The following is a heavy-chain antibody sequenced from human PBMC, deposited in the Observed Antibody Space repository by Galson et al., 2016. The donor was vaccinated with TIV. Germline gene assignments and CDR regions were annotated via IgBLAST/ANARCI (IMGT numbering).Heavy chain of an antibody. J-gene: IGHJ4*02. CDR3: ARSGDYGGY. CDR1: GYTFTSYD. V-gene: IGHV1-8*02. CDR2: VNPNSGNT. D-gene: IGHD4-17*01. Sequence: SVKVSCKASGYTFTSYDINWVRQATGQGLEWMGWVNPNSGNTGYAQKFRGRVTMTRNTSVRTAYMELSSLRSEDTAVYYCARSGDYGGYWGQGTLVTVSS.